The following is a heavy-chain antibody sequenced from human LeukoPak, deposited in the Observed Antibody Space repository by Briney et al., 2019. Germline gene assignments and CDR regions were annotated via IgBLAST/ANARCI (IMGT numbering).Heavy chain of an antibody. Sequence: ASVKVSCKASGYTFTSYDINWVRQATGQGLEWMGWMNPNSGNTGYAHKFQGRVTMTRNTSISTAYMELSSLRSEDTAVYYCARGAFVGATPYYFDYWGPRDLVTVSS. CDR1: GYTFTSYD. V-gene: IGHV1-8*01. CDR2: MNPNSGNT. D-gene: IGHD1-26*01. CDR3: ARGAFVGATPYYFDY. J-gene: IGHJ4*02.